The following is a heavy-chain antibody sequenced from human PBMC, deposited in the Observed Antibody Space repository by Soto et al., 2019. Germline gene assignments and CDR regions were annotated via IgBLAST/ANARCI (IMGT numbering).Heavy chain of an antibody. CDR1: GFTFSSYA. V-gene: IGHV3-23*01. Sequence: PGGSLTLSCAASGFTFSSYAMSWVRQAPGKGLEWVSGISGSGGITYYADSVKGRFTISRDNSKNTLYLQLNSLRAEDTAVYYCAQNNVGATSNYFDYWGQGT. CDR2: ISGSGGIT. D-gene: IGHD1-26*01. J-gene: IGHJ4*02. CDR3: AQNNVGATSNYFDY.